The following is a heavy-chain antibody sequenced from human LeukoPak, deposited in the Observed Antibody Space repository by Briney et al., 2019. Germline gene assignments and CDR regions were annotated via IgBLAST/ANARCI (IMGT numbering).Heavy chain of an antibody. V-gene: IGHV1-69*05. Sequence: GASVKVSCTASGGTFSSYAISWVRQAPGQGLEWMGGIIPIFGTANYAQKFQGRVTITTDESTSTAYMELSSLRSEDTAVYYCARDSSRGLYYYYYMDVWGKGTTVTVSS. D-gene: IGHD6-13*01. CDR1: GGTFSSYA. CDR2: IIPIFGTA. J-gene: IGHJ6*03. CDR3: ARDSSRGLYYYYYMDV.